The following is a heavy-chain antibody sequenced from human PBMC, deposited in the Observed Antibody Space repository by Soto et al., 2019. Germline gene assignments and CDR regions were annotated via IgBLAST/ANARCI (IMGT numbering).Heavy chain of an antibody. CDR2: MNPNSGNT. Sequence: QVQLVQSGAEVKKPGASVKVSCKASGYTFTSYDINWVRQATGQGLEWMGWMNPNSGNTGYAQKFQGRVTITRNTSISTDYMELSRLRAEDTAVYYCARGRESIVVVTATLLDYWGQGTLVTASS. V-gene: IGHV1-8*01. CDR1: GYTFTSYD. D-gene: IGHD2-21*02. CDR3: ARGRESIVVVTATLLDY. J-gene: IGHJ4*02.